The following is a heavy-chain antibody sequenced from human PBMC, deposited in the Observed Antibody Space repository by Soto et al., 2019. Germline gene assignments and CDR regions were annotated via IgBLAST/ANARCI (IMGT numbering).Heavy chain of an antibody. CDR1: GGSISSGDYN. D-gene: IGHD2-15*01. CDR3: ARASAYTATGFDY. Sequence: QVQLQESGPGLVKPSQTLSLPCTVSGGSISSGDYNWCWIRQPPGKGLEWIGSIFYSGNTHYNPALRSRLTISVDTSKSQFSLKLSSVTAADTAVYYCARASAYTATGFDYWCQGTLVTVSS. CDR2: IFYSGNT. J-gene: IGHJ4*02. V-gene: IGHV4-30-4*01.